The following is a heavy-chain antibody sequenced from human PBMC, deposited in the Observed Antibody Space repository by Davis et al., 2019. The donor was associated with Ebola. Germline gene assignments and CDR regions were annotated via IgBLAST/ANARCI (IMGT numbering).Heavy chain of an antibody. Sequence: GESLKISCQGPSYIFSTYWIGWVRQMPGKGLEWMGIIYPGDSDIRYSPSFQGQVTISADRSISTAYLQWSSLKASDTAIYYCARRGGDYPYYNAMDVWGQGTTVTVSS. V-gene: IGHV5-51*01. D-gene: IGHD2-21*02. J-gene: IGHJ6*02. CDR1: SYIFSTYW. CDR3: ARRGGDYPYYNAMDV. CDR2: IYPGDSDI.